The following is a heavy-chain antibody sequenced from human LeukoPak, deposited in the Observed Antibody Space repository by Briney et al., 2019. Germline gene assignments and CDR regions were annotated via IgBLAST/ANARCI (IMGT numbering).Heavy chain of an antibody. V-gene: IGHV3-53*01. J-gene: IGHJ6*04. CDR2: IYSGGST. Sequence: GGSLRLSCAASGFTVSSNHMSLVRQAPGKGLEWVSVIYSGGSTYYADSVKGRFTISRDNSKNALYLQMNSLRAEDTAVYYCSAAHDRYYYYGMDVWGKGTTVTVSS. D-gene: IGHD2-2*01. CDR1: GFTVSSNH. CDR3: SAAHDRYYYYGMDV.